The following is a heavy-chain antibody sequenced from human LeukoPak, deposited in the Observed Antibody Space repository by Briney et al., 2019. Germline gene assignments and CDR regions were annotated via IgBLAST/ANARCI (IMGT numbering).Heavy chain of an antibody. CDR1: GGSISSYY. CDR3: ARLSSRNWFDP. CDR2: IYYSGST. V-gene: IGHV4-59*08. J-gene: IGHJ5*02. D-gene: IGHD6-13*01. Sequence: SEALSLTCTVSGGSISSYYWSWIRQPPGKGLEWIGYIYYSGSTSFNPSLNSRVTISVDTSKNQFSLKLSSVTAADTAVYYCARLSSRNWFDPWGQGTLVTVSS.